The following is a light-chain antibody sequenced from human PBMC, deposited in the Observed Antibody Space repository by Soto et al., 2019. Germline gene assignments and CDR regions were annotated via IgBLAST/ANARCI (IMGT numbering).Light chain of an antibody. CDR1: ETVSDSQ. Sequence: EIVLTQSPDTLSLSPGERATLSCRTSETVSDSQLAWYQQKPGQAPRLLIYSVSTRATGIADRFSGSGSGTDFTLTISRLEPADFALYYCQQYNNRPPDTFGQGTKLEIK. CDR2: SVS. J-gene: IGKJ2*01. CDR3: QQYNNRPPDT. V-gene: IGKV3-20*01.